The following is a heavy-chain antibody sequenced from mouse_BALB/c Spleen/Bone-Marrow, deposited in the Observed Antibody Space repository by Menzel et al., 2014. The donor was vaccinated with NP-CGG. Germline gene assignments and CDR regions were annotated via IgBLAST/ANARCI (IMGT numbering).Heavy chain of an antibody. D-gene: IGHD2-10*02. Sequence: LKQSGAEPVMPGSSVKISCKASGYAFSSYWMNWVKQRPGQGLEWIGQIYPGDGDTNYNGKFKGKATLTADKSSSXAYMQLSSLTSEDSAVYFCARQYGNYFDYWGQGTTLTVSS. CDR3: ARQYGNYFDY. CDR1: GYAFSSYW. J-gene: IGHJ2*01. CDR2: IYPGDGDT. V-gene: IGHV1-80*01.